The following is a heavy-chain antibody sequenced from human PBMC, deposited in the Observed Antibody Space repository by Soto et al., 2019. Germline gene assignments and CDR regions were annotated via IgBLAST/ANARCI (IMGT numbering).Heavy chain of an antibody. CDR1: GYTFTTYA. V-gene: IGHV1-18*01. CDR3: AMDTQYSTSSQVFDS. CDR2: ISTYTGNT. Sequence: QVQLVQSGAEVKKPGASVKVSCKASGYTFTTYAISWVRQAPGKGLEWMGWISTYTGNTKYAQQLQGRVTMTTDTATRTAYMELRSLRSDDTSVYYCAMDTQYSTSSQVFDSWCPGTLVTVSS. J-gene: IGHJ4*02. D-gene: IGHD6-6*01.